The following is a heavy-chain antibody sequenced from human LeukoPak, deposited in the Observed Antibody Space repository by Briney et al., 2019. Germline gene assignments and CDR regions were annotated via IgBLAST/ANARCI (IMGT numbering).Heavy chain of an antibody. J-gene: IGHJ4*02. V-gene: IGHV3-23*01. CDR1: GFTFSSCA. CDR2: ISGGGGNT. CDR3: ARIVPYSGSHWGLDY. D-gene: IGHD1-26*01. Sequence: GGSLRLSCAASGFTFSSCAMGWVRQAPGKGLEWVSAISGGGGNTYYADSVKGRFTISRDNSKNNIYLQMNSLRAEDTAVYYCARIVPYSGSHWGLDYWGQGTLVTVSS.